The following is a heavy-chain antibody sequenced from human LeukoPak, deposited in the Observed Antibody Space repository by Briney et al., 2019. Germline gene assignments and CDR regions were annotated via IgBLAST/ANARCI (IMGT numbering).Heavy chain of an antibody. CDR1: GGSFSGYY. CDR3: ARGYYYGSGSYYGTPFHYYGMDV. V-gene: IGHV4-34*01. J-gene: IGHJ6*02. CDR2: INHSGST. Sequence: PSETLSLTCAVYGGSFSGYYWSWIRQPPGKGLEWIGEINHSGSTNYNPSLKSRVTISVDTSKNQFSLKLSSVTAADTAVYYCARGYYYGSGSYYGTPFHYYGMDVWGQGTTVTVSS. D-gene: IGHD3-10*01.